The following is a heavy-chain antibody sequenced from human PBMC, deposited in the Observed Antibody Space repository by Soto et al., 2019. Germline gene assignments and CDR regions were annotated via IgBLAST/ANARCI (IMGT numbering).Heavy chain of an antibody. V-gene: IGHV4-59*01. Sequence: QVQLQESGPGLVKPSETLSLTCTVSGASSSTYYWSWIRQPPGKGLEWIVYMNNIGRTNYNPSLKSRVTISLDTSKNQFSLKLSSVIAAYTAVSYCARSFCLDAVRCNWFEPWGQGTLVTVSS. J-gene: IGHJ5*02. D-gene: IGHD2-8*01. CDR3: ARSFCLDAVRCNWFEP. CDR1: GASSSTYY. CDR2: MNNIGRT.